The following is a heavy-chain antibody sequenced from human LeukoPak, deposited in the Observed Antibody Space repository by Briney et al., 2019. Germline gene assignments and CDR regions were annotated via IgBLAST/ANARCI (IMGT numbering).Heavy chain of an antibody. CDR2: IRYDGNEK. D-gene: IGHD6-19*01. J-gene: IGHJ4*02. CDR1: GFTFSRYG. Sequence: PGGSLRLSCAASGFTFSRYGMHWVRQAPGKGLEWVAFIRYDGNEKYYGDSVKGRFTISRDNSKNTMYVQMNSLRDEDTAVYYCAKDVVWQQWLENYWGQGTLVTVSS. CDR3: AKDVVWQQWLENY. V-gene: IGHV3-30*02.